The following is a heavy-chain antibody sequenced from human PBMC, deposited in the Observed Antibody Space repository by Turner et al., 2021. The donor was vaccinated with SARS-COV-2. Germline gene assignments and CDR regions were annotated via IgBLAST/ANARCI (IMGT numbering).Heavy chain of an antibody. D-gene: IGHD6-13*01. CDR2: IYYSGST. CDR1: GGSLSSSSYY. Sequence: QLQLPESGPGLVKPSETLSLTCTVSGGSLSSSSYYWGWIRQPSGKGLEWIGSIYYSGSTYYNPSLKSRVTISVDTSKNQFSLKLTSVTAADTAVYFCARHWEVAAAAYLARFDPWGQGTLVTVSS. V-gene: IGHV4-39*01. CDR3: ARHWEVAAAAYLARFDP. J-gene: IGHJ5*02.